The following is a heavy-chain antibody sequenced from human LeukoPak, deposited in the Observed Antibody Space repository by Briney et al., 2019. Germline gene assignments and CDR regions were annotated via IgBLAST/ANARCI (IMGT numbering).Heavy chain of an antibody. J-gene: IGHJ4*02. CDR1: GFTFSNAW. CDR2: IKSKTDGGTT. CDR3: TTEYDFWSGYYSSYYFDY. Sequence: GGSLRLSCAASGFTFSNAWMSWVRQAPGKGLEWVGRIKSKTDGGTTDYAAPVKGRFTISRDDSKNTLYLQMNSLKTKDTAVYYCTTEYDFWSGYYSSYYFDYWGQGTLVTLSS. D-gene: IGHD3-3*01. V-gene: IGHV3-15*01.